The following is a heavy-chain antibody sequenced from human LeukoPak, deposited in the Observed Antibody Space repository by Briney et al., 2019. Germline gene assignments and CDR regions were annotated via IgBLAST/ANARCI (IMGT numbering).Heavy chain of an antibody. Sequence: ASVKVSCKASGYTFNNYGISWVRQAPGQGLEWMGWVTSYNGDTNYAQKFHGRVTMTTDTPTSTAYMELRSLRFDDTAIYYCAKDWHILTGRNCFDPWGQGTLVTVSS. CDR2: VTSYNGDT. CDR3: AKDWHILTGRNCFDP. CDR1: GYTFNNYG. D-gene: IGHD3-9*01. J-gene: IGHJ5*02. V-gene: IGHV1-18*01.